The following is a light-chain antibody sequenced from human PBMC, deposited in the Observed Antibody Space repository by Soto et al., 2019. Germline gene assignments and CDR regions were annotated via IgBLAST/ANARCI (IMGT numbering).Light chain of an antibody. Sequence: EIVLTQSPGTLSLSPGERATLSCRASQNIITYLAWYQQKPGQAPRLLIYGASTRATGVPDRLRGSGSGADFTLTISRLEPEDFAVYFCQHYYRLPPTYGQGTKLEV. CDR3: QHYYRLPPT. V-gene: IGKV3-20*01. CDR1: QNIITY. CDR2: GAS. J-gene: IGKJ2*01.